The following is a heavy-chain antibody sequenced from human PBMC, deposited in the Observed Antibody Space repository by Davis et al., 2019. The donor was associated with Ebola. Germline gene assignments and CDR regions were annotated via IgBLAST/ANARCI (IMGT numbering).Heavy chain of an antibody. CDR1: GFTFSDYY. D-gene: IGHD5-24*01. J-gene: IGHJ6*02. Sequence: PRRSLTLSCAASGFTFSDYYLSWLRQAPGKGLRWVSYISSSSSYTNYADSVRGRFTISRDNSKNTLYLQMNSLRAEDAAVYYCAKAGVEVNVWDQGSTVTVSS. V-gene: IGHV3-11*05. CDR2: ISSSSSYT. CDR3: AKAGVEVNV.